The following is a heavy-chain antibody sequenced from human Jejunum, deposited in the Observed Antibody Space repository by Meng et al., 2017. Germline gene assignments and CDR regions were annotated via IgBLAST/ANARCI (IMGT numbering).Heavy chain of an antibody. CDR2: ISPRSTTK. D-gene: IGHD3-22*01. CDR3: AREDGESSAYYFDL. Sequence: GGSLRLSCVGSGFTFSSYEMNWVRQAPGKGLEWLSYISPRSTTKYYADSVKGRFSISRDNAKNSVFLQMDTLRAEDTAVYYCAREDGESSAYYFDLWGQGPLATSPQ. CDR1: GFTFSSYE. V-gene: IGHV3-48*03. J-gene: IGHJ4*02.